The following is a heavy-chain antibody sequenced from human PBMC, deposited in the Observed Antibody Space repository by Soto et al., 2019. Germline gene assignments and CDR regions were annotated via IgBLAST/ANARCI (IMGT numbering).Heavy chain of an antibody. Sequence: SETLSLTCTVSGGSISSYYWSWIRQPPGKGLEWIGYIYYSGSTNYNPSLKSRVTISVDTSKNQFSLKLSSVTAADTAVYYCARGPRDYDSCALSDWGQGTLVTVPQ. CDR3: ARGPRDYDSCALSD. CDR2: IYYSGST. D-gene: IGHD3-22*01. V-gene: IGHV4-59*01. CDR1: GGSISSYY. J-gene: IGHJ4*02.